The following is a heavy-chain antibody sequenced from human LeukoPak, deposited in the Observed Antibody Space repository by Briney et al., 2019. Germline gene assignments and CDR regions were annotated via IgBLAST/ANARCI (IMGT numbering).Heavy chain of an antibody. J-gene: IGHJ3*02. Sequence: GASVKVSCKASGYTFTSYHMHWVRQAPGQGLEWMGWISAYNGNTNYAQKLQGRVTMTTDTSTSTAYMELRSLRSDDTAVYYCARPTYYYGSGRRWWSDAFDIWGQGTMVTVSS. D-gene: IGHD3-10*01. CDR2: ISAYNGNT. CDR3: ARPTYYYGSGRRWWSDAFDI. V-gene: IGHV1-18*04. CDR1: GYTFTSYH.